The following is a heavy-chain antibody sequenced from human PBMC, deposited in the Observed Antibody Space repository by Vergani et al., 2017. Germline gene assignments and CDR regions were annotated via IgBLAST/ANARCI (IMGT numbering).Heavy chain of an antibody. V-gene: IGHV4-39*07. CDR3: ARDVRAVTTWYVNYMDV. D-gene: IGHD4-11*01. Sequence: QLQLQESGPGLVKPSETLSLTCTVSGGPISSSSYYWGWIRQPPGKGLEWIGCIYYSGSTYYNPSLKSRVTISVDTSKNQFSLKLSSVTAADTAVYYCARDVRAVTTWYVNYMDVWGKGTTVTVSS. CDR2: IYYSGST. J-gene: IGHJ6*03. CDR1: GGPISSSSYY.